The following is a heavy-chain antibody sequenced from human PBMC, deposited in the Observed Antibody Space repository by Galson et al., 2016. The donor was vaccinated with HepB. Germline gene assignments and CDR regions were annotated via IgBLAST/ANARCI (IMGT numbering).Heavy chain of an antibody. CDR3: ARGSGEGGD. CDR1: GYTFTTYA. CDR2: ISAGNGYT. Sequence: SVKVSCKASGYTFTTYAIHWVRQAPGQGLEWMGWISAGNGYTKYSQRFRGRVTFTTDTSATTAYMELSSLGSEDTAVYYCARGSGEGGDWGQGTLVTVSS. V-gene: IGHV1-3*01. D-gene: IGHD3-16*01. J-gene: IGHJ4*02.